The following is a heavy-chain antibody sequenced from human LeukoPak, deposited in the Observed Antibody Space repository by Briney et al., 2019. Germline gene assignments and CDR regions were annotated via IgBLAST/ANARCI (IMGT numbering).Heavy chain of an antibody. Sequence: ASVKVSCKASGGTFSSYAISWVRQAPGQGLEWMGGIIPIFGTANYAQKFQGRVTITADKSTSTAYMELSRLRSDDTAVYYCARVGVGATFDYWGQGTLVTVSS. CDR3: ARVGVGATFDY. V-gene: IGHV1-69*06. CDR1: GGTFSSYA. CDR2: IIPIFGTA. D-gene: IGHD1-26*01. J-gene: IGHJ4*02.